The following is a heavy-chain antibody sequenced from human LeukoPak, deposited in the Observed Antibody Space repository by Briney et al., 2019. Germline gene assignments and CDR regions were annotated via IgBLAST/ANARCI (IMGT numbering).Heavy chain of an antibody. CDR2: IIPIFGTA. V-gene: IGHV1-69*05. CDR1: GGTFSSYA. D-gene: IGHD6-13*01. CDR3: ARILAAAGAFDY. Sequence: SVKVSCKASGGTFSSYAISWVRQAPGQGLEWMGGIIPIFGTANYAQKFQGRVTITTDESTSTAYMELSSLRSEDTAVYYCARILAAAGAFDYWGQGTLVTVSS. J-gene: IGHJ4*02.